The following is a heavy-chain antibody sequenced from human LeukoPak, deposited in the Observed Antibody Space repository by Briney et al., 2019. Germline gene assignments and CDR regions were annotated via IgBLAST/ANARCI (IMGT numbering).Heavy chain of an antibody. CDR2: IYYSGST. D-gene: IGHD3-22*01. V-gene: IGHV4-59*01. J-gene: IGHJ5*02. Sequence: SETLSLTCTVSGGSISSYYWSWLRQPPGKGLEWIGYIYYSGSTNYNPSLKSRVTTSVDTSKNQFSLKLSSVTAADTAVYYCARTLYYYDSSGYPEPNWFDPWGQGTLGTVSS. CDR3: ARTLYYYDSSGYPEPNWFDP. CDR1: GGSISSYY.